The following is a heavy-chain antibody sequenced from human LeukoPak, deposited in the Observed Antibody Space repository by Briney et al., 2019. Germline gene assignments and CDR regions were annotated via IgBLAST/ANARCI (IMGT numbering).Heavy chain of an antibody. J-gene: IGHJ4*02. V-gene: IGHV4-30-2*01. CDR1: GGSISSCGCC. CDR3: ARVRGLGYYDSSGYFDY. D-gene: IGHD3-22*01. Sequence: SQTLSLTCAVAGGSISSCGCCWSRIPQPPGKGLERIGYIYHSASTYDNPALKSRVTISVDRSKTQVSLKLSSVTAADTAVYYCARVRGLGYYDSSGYFDYWGQETLVTVSS. CDR2: IYHSAST.